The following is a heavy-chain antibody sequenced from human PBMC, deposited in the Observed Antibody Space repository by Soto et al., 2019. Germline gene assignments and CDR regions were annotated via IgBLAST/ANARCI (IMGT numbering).Heavy chain of an antibody. CDR3: AKTLIVVVIPQLPNFDL. D-gene: IGHD3-22*01. CDR1: GLTFSSYA. CDR2: ISGSGGST. J-gene: IGHJ2*01. V-gene: IGHV3-23*01. Sequence: GGSLRLSCAASGLTFSSYAMSWVRQAPGKGLEWVSAISGSGGSTYYADSVKGRFTISRDNSKNTLYLQMNSLRAEDTAVYYCAKTLIVVVIPQLPNFDLWGRGTLVTVSS.